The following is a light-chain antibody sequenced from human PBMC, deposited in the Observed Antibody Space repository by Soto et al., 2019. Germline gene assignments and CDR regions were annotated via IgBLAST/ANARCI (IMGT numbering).Light chain of an antibody. CDR3: QKYSSVPV. CDR1: QGISNY. Sequence: DIQMTQSPSSLSASVGDRVTITCRASQGISNYVAWYQQKPGKPPKLLIYAASTLQSGVPSRFSVSGSGTYFTLTINSLQPEDVATYSCQKYSSVPVFGPLTKVDIK. CDR2: AAS. V-gene: IGKV1-27*01. J-gene: IGKJ3*01.